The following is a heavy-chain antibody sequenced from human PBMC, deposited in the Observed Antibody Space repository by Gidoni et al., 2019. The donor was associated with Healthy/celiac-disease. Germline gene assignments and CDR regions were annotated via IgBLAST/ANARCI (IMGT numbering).Heavy chain of an antibody. CDR2: ISGSGGST. D-gene: IGHD3-3*01. J-gene: IGHJ4*02. V-gene: IGHV3-23*01. CDR3: AKEHVSGFYYFDY. CDR1: GFTFSSYA. Sequence: EVQLLESGGGLVQPGGSLRLSCAASGFTFSSYAMGWVRQAPGKGLEWVSAISGSGGSTYYADSVKGRFTISRDNSKNTPYLQMNSLRAEDTAVYYCAKEHVSGFYYFDYWGQGTLVTVSS.